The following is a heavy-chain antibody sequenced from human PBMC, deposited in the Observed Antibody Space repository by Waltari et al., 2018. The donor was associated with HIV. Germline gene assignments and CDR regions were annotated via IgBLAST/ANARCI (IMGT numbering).Heavy chain of an antibody. CDR2: ISGSRRST. Sequence: EVQLLESGGGLVQPGGSLRLSCAASGFTFRTSAMSWVRQAPGKGLEWVSVISGSRRSTYYADSVKGRFTISRDNPKNTLYLQMNSLRAEDTAVYYCAKDILNNSGVDYWGQGTLVTVSS. CDR1: GFTFRTSA. V-gene: IGHV3-23*01. D-gene: IGHD6-19*01. CDR3: AKDILNNSGVDY. J-gene: IGHJ4*02.